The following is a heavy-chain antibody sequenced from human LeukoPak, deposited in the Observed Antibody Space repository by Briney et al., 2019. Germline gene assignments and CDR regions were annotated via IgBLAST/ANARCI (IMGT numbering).Heavy chain of an antibody. V-gene: IGHV3-23*01. CDR1: GFTFSSYA. CDR2: ISGST. J-gene: IGHJ4*02. D-gene: IGHD3-22*01. CDR3: AKASLYYYDSSGYPTAFDY. Sequence: GGSLRLSCAASGFTFSSYAMSWVRRAPGRGLEWVSTISGSTYYVDSVKGRFTISRDNSKNTLYLQMNSLRAEDTAVYYCAKASLYYYDSSGYPTAFDYWGQGTLVTVSS.